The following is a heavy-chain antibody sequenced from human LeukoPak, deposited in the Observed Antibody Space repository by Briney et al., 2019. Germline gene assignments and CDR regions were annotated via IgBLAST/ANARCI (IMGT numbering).Heavy chain of an antibody. CDR3: ARDAVLDY. CDR2: ISYDGSNK. V-gene: IGHV3-30*04. CDR1: GFTFSSYA. D-gene: IGHD3-3*01. Sequence: GGSLRLSCAASGFTFSSYAMHWVRQAPGKGLEWVAVISYDGSNKYYADSVKGRFTISRDNSKNTLYLQMNSLRAEDTAVYYCARDAVLDYWGQGTLVTVSS. J-gene: IGHJ4*02.